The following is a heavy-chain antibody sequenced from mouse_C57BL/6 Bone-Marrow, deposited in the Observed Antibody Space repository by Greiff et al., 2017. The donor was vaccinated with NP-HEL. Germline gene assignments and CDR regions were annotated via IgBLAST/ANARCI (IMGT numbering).Heavy chain of an antibody. CDR1: GFTFSDYG. V-gene: IGHV5-17*01. CDR2: ISSGSSTI. J-gene: IGHJ1*03. Sequence: EVMLVESGGGLVKPGGSLKLSCAASGFTFSDYGMHWVRQAPEKGLEWVAYISSGSSTIYYADTVKGRFTISRDNAKNTLFLQMTSLRSEDTAMYYCARMRLLGYFDVWGTGTTVTVSS. D-gene: IGHD1-1*01. CDR3: ARMRLLGYFDV.